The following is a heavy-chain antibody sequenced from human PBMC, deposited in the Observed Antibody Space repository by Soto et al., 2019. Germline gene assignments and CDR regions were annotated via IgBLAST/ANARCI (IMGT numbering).Heavy chain of an antibody. CDR3: ARDGDPGYSFWSGPVGGGRFDP. Sequence: QVQLVQSGAEVKEPGSSVNVSCKTSGATFGNTAVTWVRQAPGQGLEWIGGIVPLFGTANYAQQFRGRVAITADESTRTAYMELSSLRTDDTAVYYCARDGDPGYSFWSGPVGGGRFDPWGQGTLVTVSS. V-gene: IGHV1-69*12. CDR1: GATFGNTA. CDR2: IVPLFGTA. D-gene: IGHD3-3*01. J-gene: IGHJ5*02.